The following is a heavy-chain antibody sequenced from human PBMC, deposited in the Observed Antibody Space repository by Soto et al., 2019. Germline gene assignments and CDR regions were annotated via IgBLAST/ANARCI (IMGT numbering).Heavy chain of an antibody. V-gene: IGHV1-2*04. D-gene: IGHD6-13*01. CDR2: INPNSGGT. J-gene: IGHJ6*02. CDR1: GYTFTGYY. CDR3: ATTEVTYSSSGGHYCYYGMDV. Sequence: VASVKVSCKASGYTFTGYYMHWVRQAPGQGLEWMGWINPNSGGTNYAQKFQGWVTMTGDTSISTAYMELSRLRSDDTAVYYCATTEVTYSSSGGHYCYYGMDVWGQGTTVTVS.